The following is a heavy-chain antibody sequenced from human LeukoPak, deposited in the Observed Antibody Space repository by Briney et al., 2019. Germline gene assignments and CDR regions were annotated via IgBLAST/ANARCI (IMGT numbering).Heavy chain of an antibody. J-gene: IGHJ4*02. CDR2: IYYSGDT. Sequence: SQTLSLTCTVSGGSISTNGYYWSWIRQPPGKGLEWIGYIYYSGDTYYNPSLPSLKSRVTISVDTSKNQFSLKLSSVTAADTAVYYCARAQEIAAAGIRPFDYWGQGTLVTVSS. D-gene: IGHD6-13*01. CDR3: ARAQEIAAAGIRPFDY. V-gene: IGHV4-30-2*05. CDR1: GGSISTNGYY.